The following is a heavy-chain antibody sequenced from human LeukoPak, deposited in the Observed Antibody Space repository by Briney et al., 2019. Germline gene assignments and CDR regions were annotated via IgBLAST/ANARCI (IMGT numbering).Heavy chain of an antibody. J-gene: IGHJ4*02. CDR2: VSYDATNK. CDR1: GFTFSTYA. V-gene: IGHV3-30*04. CDR3: ARGGYSGYDNDY. Sequence: GGSLRLSCAASGFTFSTYAMHWVRQAPGRGLEWVAVVSYDATNKYYADSVKGRFTISRDNSKNTLYLQMNSLRADDTAVYYCARGGYSGYDNDYWGQGTLVTVSS. D-gene: IGHD5-12*01.